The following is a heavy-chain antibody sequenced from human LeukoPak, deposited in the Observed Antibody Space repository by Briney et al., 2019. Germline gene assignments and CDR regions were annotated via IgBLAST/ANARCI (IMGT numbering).Heavy chain of an antibody. CDR3: ARDAHCTGVSCYSPYNWFDP. J-gene: IGHJ5*02. D-gene: IGHD2-15*01. Sequence: SETLSVTCTVSGGSISSSSYYWGWIRQPPGKGLEWIGSIYYSGSTYYNPSLKSRVTISVDTSKNQFSLKLSSVTAADTAVYYCARDAHCTGVSCYSPYNWFDPWGQGTLVTVSS. CDR2: IYYSGST. V-gene: IGHV4-39*07. CDR1: GGSISSSSYY.